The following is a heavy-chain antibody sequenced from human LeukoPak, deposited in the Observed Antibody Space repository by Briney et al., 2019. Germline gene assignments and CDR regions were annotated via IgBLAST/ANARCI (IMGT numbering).Heavy chain of an antibody. J-gene: IGHJ4*02. CDR3: AREQYISGGADY. Sequence: GESLKISCRASGYTLISYWIVWVRQMPGKGLEWMGVIYPGGSETRYSPSFQGQVTISVDKSISTAYLQWSSLKASDTAMYYCAREQYISGGADYWGQGTLVTVSS. CDR2: IYPGGSET. CDR1: GYTLISYW. D-gene: IGHD6-19*01. V-gene: IGHV5-51*01.